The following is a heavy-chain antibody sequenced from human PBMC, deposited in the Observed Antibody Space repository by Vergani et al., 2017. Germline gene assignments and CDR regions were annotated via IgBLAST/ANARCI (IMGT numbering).Heavy chain of an antibody. CDR2: IYHSGST. CDR1: GGYLSRSNW. D-gene: IGHD1-26*01. V-gene: IGHV4-4*02. CDR3: AREGTVGAPGY. Sequence: QVQLQESGPGLVKPSGTLSHTCAVSGGYLSRSNWWSWVRPPPGTGLEWIGEIYHSGSTNYNPSLKSRVTISVDKSKNQCSLKLSSVTAADTAVYYCAREGTVGAPGYWGQGTLVTVSS. J-gene: IGHJ4*02.